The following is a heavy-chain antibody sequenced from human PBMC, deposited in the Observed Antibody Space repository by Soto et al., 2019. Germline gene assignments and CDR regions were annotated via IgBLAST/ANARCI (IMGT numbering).Heavy chain of an antibody. CDR3: ARHHPTYYDYIWGSYNPISFDY. CDR2: IYYSGST. Sequence: SETLSLTCTVSGGSISSSSYYWGWIRQPPGKGLEWIGSIYYSGSTYYNPSLKSRVTISVDTSKNQFSLKLSSVTAADTAVYYCARHHPTYYDYIWGSYNPISFDYWGQGTLVTVSS. CDR1: GGSISSSSYY. J-gene: IGHJ4*02. V-gene: IGHV4-39*01. D-gene: IGHD3-16*01.